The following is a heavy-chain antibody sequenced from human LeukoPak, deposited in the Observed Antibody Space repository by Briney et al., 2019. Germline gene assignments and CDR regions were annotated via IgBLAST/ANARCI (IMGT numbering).Heavy chain of an antibody. V-gene: IGHV4-4*02. J-gene: IGHJ4*02. CDR2: IYHSGST. CDR1: GGSITGSNW. Sequence: PSGTLSLTCAVSGGSITGSNWWTWVRQPPGKGLEWIGEIYHSGSTNYNPSLKSRVTISEDKSNNQFSLKLNSMTAADTAVYYCARNAGNSDVDYWGQGILVTVSS. CDR3: ARNAGNSDVDY. D-gene: IGHD4-23*01.